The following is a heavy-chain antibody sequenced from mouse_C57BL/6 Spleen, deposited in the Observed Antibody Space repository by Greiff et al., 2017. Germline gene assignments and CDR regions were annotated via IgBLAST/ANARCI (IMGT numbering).Heavy chain of an antibody. D-gene: IGHD1-1*01. CDR3: ARGGEAKAMDY. J-gene: IGHJ4*01. V-gene: IGHV5-6*01. Sequence: EVKLQESGGDLVKPGGSLKLSCAASGFTFSSYGMSWVRQTPDKRLEWVATISSGGSYTYYPDSVKGRFTISRDNAKNTLYLQMSSLKSEDTAMYYCARGGEAKAMDYWGQGTSVTVSS. CDR1: GFTFSSYG. CDR2: ISSGGSYT.